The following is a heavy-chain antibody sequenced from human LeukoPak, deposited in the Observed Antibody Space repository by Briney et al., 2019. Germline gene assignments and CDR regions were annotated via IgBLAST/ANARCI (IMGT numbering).Heavy chain of an antibody. Sequence: ASVKVSCRASGYTFTDYYMHWVRQVPGRGFEWMGWINPNDSDTNYAQKFQGRVTMTRDTSISTAHMEVSRLRSDDTAVYYCARANFLYCSSSTCLFDYWGQGTLVTVSS. CDR1: GYTFTDYY. D-gene: IGHD2-2*01. J-gene: IGHJ4*02. V-gene: IGHV1-2*02. CDR2: INPNDSDT. CDR3: ARANFLYCSSSTCLFDY.